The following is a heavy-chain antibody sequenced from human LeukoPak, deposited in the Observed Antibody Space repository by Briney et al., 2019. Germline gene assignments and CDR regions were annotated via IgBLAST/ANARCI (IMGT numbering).Heavy chain of an antibody. V-gene: IGHV3-23*01. Sequence: GGSLRLSCAASGFTVSSNYMSWVRQAPGKGLEWVSAISGSGGSTYYADSVKGRFTISRDNSKNTLYLQMNSLRAEDTAVYYCAKTFPYGSLNTNWFDPWGQGTLVTVSS. J-gene: IGHJ5*02. CDR3: AKTFPYGSLNTNWFDP. CDR2: ISGSGGST. CDR1: GFTVSSNY. D-gene: IGHD3-10*01.